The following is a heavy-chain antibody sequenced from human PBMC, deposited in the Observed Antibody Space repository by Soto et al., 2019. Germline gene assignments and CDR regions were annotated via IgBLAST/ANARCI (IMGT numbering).Heavy chain of an antibody. CDR3: ARWDSYGSGSDYYMDV. J-gene: IGHJ6*03. Sequence: PGGSLRLACAASGFTFSDYYMSWIRQAPGKGLEWVSYISSSGSTIYYADSVKGRFTISRDNAKNSLYLQMNSLRAEDTAVYYCARWDSYGSGSDYYMDVWGKGTTVTVSS. V-gene: IGHV3-11*01. D-gene: IGHD3-10*01. CDR2: ISSSGSTI. CDR1: GFTFSDYY.